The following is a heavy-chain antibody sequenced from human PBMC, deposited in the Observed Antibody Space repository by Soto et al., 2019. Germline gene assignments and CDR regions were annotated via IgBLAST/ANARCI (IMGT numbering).Heavy chain of an antibody. CDR2: ISSSSSTI. CDR1: GFTFSSYS. D-gene: IGHD3-3*01. CDR3: ARESRFLEWLSLNWFDP. J-gene: IGHJ5*02. V-gene: IGHV3-48*02. Sequence: EVQLVESGGGLVQPGGSLRRSCAASGFTFSSYSMNWVRQAPWKGLEWVSSISSSSSTIYYADSVKGRFTISRDNAKNSLYLQMNSLRDEDTAVYYCARESRFLEWLSLNWFDPWGQGTLGTVSS.